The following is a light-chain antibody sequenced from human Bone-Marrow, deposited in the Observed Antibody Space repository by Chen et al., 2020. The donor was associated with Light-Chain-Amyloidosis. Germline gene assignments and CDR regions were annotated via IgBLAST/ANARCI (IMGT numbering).Light chain of an antibody. CDR1: QDIRND. CDR3: LQDYSYPLT. J-gene: IGKJ4*01. V-gene: IGKV1-6*01. Sequence: AIQMTQSPSSLSASVGDRVTISCRASQDIRNDLGWYQQKPGKAPKLLIYNAFVLHSGVPSRLSGSASGTDCTLTISSLQPEDFATYYGLQDYSYPLTFGGGTKVEIQ. CDR2: NAF.